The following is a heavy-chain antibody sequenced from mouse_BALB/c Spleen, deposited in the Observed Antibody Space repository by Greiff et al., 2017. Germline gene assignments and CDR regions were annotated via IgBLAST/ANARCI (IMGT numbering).Heavy chain of an antibody. CDR3: ARSGFFDY. Sequence: DVMLVESGGGLVQPGGSRKLSCAASGFTFSSFGMHWVRQAPEKGLEWVAYISSGSSTIYYADTVKGRFTISRDNPKNTLFLQMTSLRSEDTAMYYCARSGFFDYWGQGTTLTVSS. CDR1: GFTFSSFG. CDR2: ISSGSSTI. J-gene: IGHJ2*01. V-gene: IGHV5-17*02. D-gene: IGHD3-2*02.